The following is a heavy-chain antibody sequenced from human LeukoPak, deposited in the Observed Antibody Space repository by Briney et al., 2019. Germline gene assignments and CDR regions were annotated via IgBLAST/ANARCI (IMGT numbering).Heavy chain of an antibody. CDR3: ATLPGISGTEGY. D-gene: IGHD3-10*01. Sequence: GGSLRLSCAASGFTFSSYGMHWVRQAPGKGLEWVAVIWYDGSNKYYADSVKGRFTISRDNSKNTLYLQMNSLRAEDTAVYYCATLPGISGTEGYWGQGTLVTVSS. CDR1: GFTFSSYG. J-gene: IGHJ4*02. CDR2: IWYDGSNK. V-gene: IGHV3-33*01.